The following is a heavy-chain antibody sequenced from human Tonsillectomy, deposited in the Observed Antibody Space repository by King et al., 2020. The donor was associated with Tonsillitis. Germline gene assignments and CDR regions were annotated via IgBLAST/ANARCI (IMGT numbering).Heavy chain of an antibody. Sequence: GQLVQSGAEVKKPGSSVKVSCKASGGTFSSYAISWVRQAPGQGLEWMGGIIPIFGTANYAQKFQGRVKITADESTSTAYMELSSLRSEDTAVYYCSKGSVARDGYRPFDYWVQGTLVTVSS. CDR1: GGTFSSYA. CDR2: IIPIFGTA. J-gene: IGHJ4*02. D-gene: IGHD5-24*01. CDR3: SKGSVARDGYRPFDY. V-gene: IGHV1-69*01.